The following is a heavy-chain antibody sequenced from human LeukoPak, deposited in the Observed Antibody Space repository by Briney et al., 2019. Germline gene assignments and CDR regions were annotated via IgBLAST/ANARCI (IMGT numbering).Heavy chain of an antibody. CDR3: AKQVRYFWVDY. CDR2: IKQDGSEK. V-gene: IGHV3-7*01. D-gene: IGHD1/OR15-1a*01. Sequence: PGGSLRLSCAASGFTFSSYWMSWVRQAPGKGLEWVANIKQDGSEKYYVDSVKGRFTISRDNAKNTLYLQMNSLRAEDTAVYYCAKQVRYFWVDYWGQGTLVTVSS. CDR1: GFTFSSYW. J-gene: IGHJ4*02.